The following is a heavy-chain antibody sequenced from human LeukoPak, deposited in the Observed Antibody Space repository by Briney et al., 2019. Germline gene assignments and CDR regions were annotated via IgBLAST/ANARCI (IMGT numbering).Heavy chain of an antibody. D-gene: IGHD3-10*01. CDR3: ARLLLLWFGELLNYYYYYMDV. Sequence: ASVKVSCKASGYTFTSYGISWVRQAPGQGLEWMGWINTNTGNPTYAQGFTGRFVFSLDTSVSTAYLQISSLKAEDTAVYYCARLLLLWFGELLNYYYYYMDVWGKGTTVTVSS. J-gene: IGHJ6*03. CDR2: INTNTGNP. V-gene: IGHV7-4-1*02. CDR1: GYTFTSYG.